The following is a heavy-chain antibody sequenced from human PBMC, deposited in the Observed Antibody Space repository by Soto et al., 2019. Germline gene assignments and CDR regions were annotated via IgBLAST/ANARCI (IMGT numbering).Heavy chain of an antibody. CDR1: GGSVSSGSYY. J-gene: IGHJ4*02. Sequence: XGTLSLTCTVSGGSVSSGSYYGSWIRQPPGKGLEWIGYIYYSGSTNYNPSLKSRATISVDTSKNQFSLKLSSVTAADTAVYYCARVISSAWPYYFDYWGQGTLVTVSS. CDR2: IYYSGST. CDR3: ARVISSAWPYYFDY. V-gene: IGHV4-61*01. D-gene: IGHD6-19*01.